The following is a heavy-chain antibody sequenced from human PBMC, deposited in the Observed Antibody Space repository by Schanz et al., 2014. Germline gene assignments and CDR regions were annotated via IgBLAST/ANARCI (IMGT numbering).Heavy chain of an antibody. V-gene: IGHV3-21*01. CDR1: EFSFSSFG. D-gene: IGHD3-3*01. J-gene: IGHJ4*02. CDR3: ARGVRIDY. Sequence: EVQLVESGGGLVQPRGSLRLSCAASEFSFSSFGMNWVRQAPGKGLEWVSSISSSSSYISYADSVKGRFTISRDNAKNSLYLQMNSLTAEDTAVYYCARGVRIDYWGQGTLVTVSS. CDR2: ISSSSSYI.